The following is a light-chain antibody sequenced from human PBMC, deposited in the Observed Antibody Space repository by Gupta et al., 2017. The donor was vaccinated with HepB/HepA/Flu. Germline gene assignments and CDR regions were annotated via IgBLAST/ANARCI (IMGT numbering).Light chain of an antibody. CDR1: SSDVGTYNR. CDR3: SSYTSTRTFVV. Sequence: QSALTQPPSVSGSPRQSVTISCTGTSSDVGTYNRVSWYQQPPGTAPKLIIYDVSNWPSGVPDRFSGSKSGNTASLTISGLQAEDEADYYCSSYTSTRTFVVFGGGTKLTVL. V-gene: IGLV2-18*02. CDR2: DVS. J-gene: IGLJ2*01.